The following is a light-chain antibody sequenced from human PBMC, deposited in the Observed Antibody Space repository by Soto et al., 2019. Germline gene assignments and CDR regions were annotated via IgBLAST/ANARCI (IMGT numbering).Light chain of an antibody. Sequence: QAVVTQEPSLTVSPGGTVTLTCGSSTXAVTNGHYPYWFQQKPGQAPRTLIYDTTNRHSWTPARFSGSLLGGKAALTLSGAQPEDEADYYCLLSYNGPYVFGTVTKVTVL. J-gene: IGLJ1*01. V-gene: IGLV7-46*01. CDR2: DTT. CDR3: LLSYNGPYV. CDR1: TXAVTNGHY.